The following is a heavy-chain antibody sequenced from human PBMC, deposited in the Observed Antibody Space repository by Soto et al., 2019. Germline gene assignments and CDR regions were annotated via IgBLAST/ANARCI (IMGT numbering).Heavy chain of an antibody. CDR1: GGSISSGGYY. CDR2: IYYSGST. J-gene: IGHJ4*02. D-gene: IGHD6-19*01. V-gene: IGHV4-31*03. CDR3: AGTAPTRRSTGGSYSSGWYYDY. Sequence: KTSETLSLTCTVSGGSISSGGYYWSWIRQHPGKGLEWIGYIYYSGSTYYNPSLKSRVTISVDTSKNQFSLKLSPVTAADTAVYYCAGTAPTRRSTGGSYSSGWYYDYWGQGTLVTVSS.